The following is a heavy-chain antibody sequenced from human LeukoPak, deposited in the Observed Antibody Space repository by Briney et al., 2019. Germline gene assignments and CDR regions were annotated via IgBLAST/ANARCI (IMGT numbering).Heavy chain of an antibody. J-gene: IGHJ4*02. Sequence: GGSLRLSCAASAFTFSSFGMHCVRQAPGKGLEWVAVIWYDGSNKYYADSVEGRFTISRDNSKNTLYLQMNSLRAEDTAVYYCARDRETWYFDFWGQGTLVTVSS. V-gene: IGHV3-33*01. CDR2: IWYDGSNK. CDR1: AFTFSSFG. CDR3: ARDRETWYFDF.